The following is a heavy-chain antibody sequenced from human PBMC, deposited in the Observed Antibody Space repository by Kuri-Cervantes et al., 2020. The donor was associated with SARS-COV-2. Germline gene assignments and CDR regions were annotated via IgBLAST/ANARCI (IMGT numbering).Heavy chain of an antibody. CDR2: IIGSGGNI. CDR1: GFTFRRYA. J-gene: IGHJ4*02. CDR3: AKDPNLDY. V-gene: IGHV3-23*01. Sequence: GGSLRLSCAASGFTFRRYAMGWVRPAPGKGLEWVSAIIGSGGNIHYADSIKGRFTITRDNSKNTLYLQMNSLGAEDTAVYYCAKDPNLDYWGQGTLVTVSS.